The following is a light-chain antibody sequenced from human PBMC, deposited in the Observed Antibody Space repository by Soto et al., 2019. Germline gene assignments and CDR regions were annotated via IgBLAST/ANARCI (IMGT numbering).Light chain of an antibody. J-gene: IGKJ1*01. CDR1: QSISSQ. Sequence: DIQMTQSPSTLSASVGDRVSITCRASQSISSQLAWYQQKPGNAPNLLIYQASNLETGVPSRFTGSGSGTEFTLTISSLQPDDLASYSCLQYQSYWTFGQGTKVEVK. CDR2: QAS. CDR3: LQYQSYWT. V-gene: IGKV1-5*03.